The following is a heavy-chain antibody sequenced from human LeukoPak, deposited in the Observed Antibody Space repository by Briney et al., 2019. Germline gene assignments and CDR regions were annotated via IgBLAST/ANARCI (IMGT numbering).Heavy chain of an antibody. J-gene: IGHJ4*02. CDR3: ARDRAGLLDY. Sequence: GESLRLSCAASGFTFDDYAMHWVRQAPGKGLEWVSGISWNSGSIGYADSVKGRFTISRDNAKNSLYLQMNSLRAEDTALYYCARDRAGLLDYWGQGTLVTVSS. V-gene: IGHV3-9*01. CDR2: ISWNSGSI. CDR1: GFTFDDYA. D-gene: IGHD4-11*01.